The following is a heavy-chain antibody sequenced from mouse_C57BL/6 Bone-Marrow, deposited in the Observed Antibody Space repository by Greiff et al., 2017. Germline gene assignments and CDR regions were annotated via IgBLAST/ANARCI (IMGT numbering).Heavy chain of an antibody. CDR2: INPYNGGT. V-gene: IGHV1-19*01. J-gene: IGHJ1*03. CDR1: GYTFTDYY. CDR3: ALLYDYDGYWYFDV. D-gene: IGHD2-4*01. Sequence: EVQLQQSGPVLVKPGASVKMSCKASGYTFTDYYMNWVKHSHGKSLEWIGVINPYNGGTSYNQKFKGKATLTVDKSSSTAYMELNSLTSEDSAVYYCALLYDYDGYWYFDVWGTGTTVTVSS.